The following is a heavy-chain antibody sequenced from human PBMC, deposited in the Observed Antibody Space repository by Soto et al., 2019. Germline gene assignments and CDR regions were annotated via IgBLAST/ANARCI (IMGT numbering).Heavy chain of an antibody. CDR1: GGIFTRYD. Sequence: GASVKVSCKASGGIFTRYDIRWVRQAPGQGLEWMGAIIPIFDTANYAQKFQGRLTITADATTSSAYVELSSLSSEDTAIYYCAINEGRDVSNFDYWGQGTLVTVSS. J-gene: IGHJ4*02. CDR3: AINEGRDVSNFDY. D-gene: IGHD2-15*01. V-gene: IGHV1-69*13. CDR2: IIPIFDTA.